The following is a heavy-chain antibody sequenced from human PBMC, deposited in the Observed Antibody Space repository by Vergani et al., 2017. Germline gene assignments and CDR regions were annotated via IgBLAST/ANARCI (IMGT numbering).Heavy chain of an antibody. V-gene: IGHV4-34*02. CDR3: ASRRPRLNLGSKSNAGTFDS. D-gene: IGHD3-10*01. Sequence: QVHLQQRGAGVLKPSETLSLTCGDIGGSLSGYFWSWIRQSPGRGLEWIGEITAIGSAKSSPSATSRVTISVDTSRGEFTLTVTSVTAADTGLYFCASRRPRLNLGSKSNAGTFDSWGQGTLVTVSS. J-gene: IGHJ4*02. CDR2: ITAIGSA. CDR1: GGSLSGYF.